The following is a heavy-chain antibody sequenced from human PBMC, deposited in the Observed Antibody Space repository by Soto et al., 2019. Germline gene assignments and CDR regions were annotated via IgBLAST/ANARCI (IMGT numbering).Heavy chain of an antibody. V-gene: IGHV3-30*04. D-gene: IGHD3-16*01. Sequence: QVQLVESGGDVVQPGRSLRLSCAASGFTFSFYAMHWVRQAPGKGLEWVAVISYNGRNKHYVDSVKGRFTISRDNSQDNLYLQMDSLRPDDTAVSYCARQAKIGDRSQFYFDSWGQGTLVTVSS. J-gene: IGHJ4*02. CDR1: GFTFSFYA. CDR2: ISYNGRNK. CDR3: ARQAKIGDRSQFYFDS.